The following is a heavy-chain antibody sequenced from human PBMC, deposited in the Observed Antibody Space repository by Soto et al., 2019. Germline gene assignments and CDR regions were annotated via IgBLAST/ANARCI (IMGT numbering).Heavy chain of an antibody. J-gene: IGHJ4*02. V-gene: IGHV3-23*01. Sequence: EVQLLESGGGLVQPGGSLRLSCSTSGFTFSTYAMNWVRQAPGKGLEWVSALSGSGGTTYYADSVRGRFTISRDNSKNTLILQRNSLRAEDTALYYCAKQRAGYGSGSDTYYFDFWGQGTPVTVSS. CDR1: GFTFSTYA. CDR2: LSGSGGTT. CDR3: AKQRAGYGSGSDTYYFDF. D-gene: IGHD3-10*01.